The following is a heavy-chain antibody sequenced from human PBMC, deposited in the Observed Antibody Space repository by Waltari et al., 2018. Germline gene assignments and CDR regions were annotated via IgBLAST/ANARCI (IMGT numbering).Heavy chain of an antibody. Sequence: QVQLVQSGAEVKKPGASVKVSCKASGYTFTSYYMHWVRQAPGQGLEWMGIINPSGGSTIYAQKFQGRVTMTEDTSTDTAYMELSSLRSEDTAVYYCATEAAARPTRYDYWGQGTLVTVSS. CDR3: ATEAAARPTRYDY. CDR1: GYTFTSYY. D-gene: IGHD6-6*01. J-gene: IGHJ4*02. CDR2: INPSGGST. V-gene: IGHV1-46*01.